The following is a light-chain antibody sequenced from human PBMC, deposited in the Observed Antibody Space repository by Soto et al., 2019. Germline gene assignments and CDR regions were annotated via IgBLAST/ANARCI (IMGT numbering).Light chain of an antibody. CDR3: QRYGSSPLA. V-gene: IGKV3-20*01. CDR1: QSVSSSY. CDR2: GAS. Sequence: EIVLTQSPGTLSLSPGERATLSCRASQSVSSSYLAWYQQKPGQAPRLLIYGASSRATGIPDRFSGSGSGTDFTLPISRLEPEDFAVYYCQRYGSSPLAFGQGTRLEIK. J-gene: IGKJ5*01.